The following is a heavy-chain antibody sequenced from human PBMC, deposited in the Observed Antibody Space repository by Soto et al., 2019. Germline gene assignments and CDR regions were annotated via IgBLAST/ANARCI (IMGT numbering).Heavy chain of an antibody. CDR3: ARGLEVVVVVAARAVGSFDP. V-gene: IGHV4-34*01. Sequence: QVQLQQWGAGLLKPSETLSLTCAVYGGSFSGYYWSWIRQPPGKGLEWIGEINHSGSTNYNPSLKSRVNISVDASKNQFSLKLSSVTAAETAVYYCARGLEVVVVVAARAVGSFDPWGQGTLVTVSS. D-gene: IGHD2-15*01. CDR2: INHSGST. J-gene: IGHJ5*02. CDR1: GGSFSGYY.